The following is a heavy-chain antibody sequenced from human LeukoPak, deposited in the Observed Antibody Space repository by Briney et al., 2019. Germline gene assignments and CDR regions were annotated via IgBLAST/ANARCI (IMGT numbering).Heavy chain of an antibody. J-gene: IGHJ4*02. CDR1: GFTFSSYS. CDR3: ARGGAYYYDSSGYSGGNDY. D-gene: IGHD3-22*01. Sequence: GGSLRLSCAASGFTFSSYSMNWVRQAPGKGLEWVSSISSSSSYIYYADSVKGRFTISRDNAKNSLYLQMNSLRAEDTAVYHCARGGAYYYDSSGYSGGNDYWGQGTLVTVSS. V-gene: IGHV3-21*01. CDR2: ISSSSSYI.